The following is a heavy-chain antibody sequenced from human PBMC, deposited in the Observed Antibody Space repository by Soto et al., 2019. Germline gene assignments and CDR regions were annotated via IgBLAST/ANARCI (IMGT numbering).Heavy chain of an antibody. Sequence: PGGSLRLSCAASGFTVSSNYMSWVRQAPGKGLEWVSVIYSGGSTYYADSVKGRFTISRDNSKNTLYLQMNSLRAEDTAVYYCARWVHQQLERYYFDYWGQGTLVTVSS. CDR1: GFTVSSNY. J-gene: IGHJ4*02. CDR2: IYSGGST. D-gene: IGHD6-13*01. CDR3: ARWVHQQLERYYFDY. V-gene: IGHV3-53*01.